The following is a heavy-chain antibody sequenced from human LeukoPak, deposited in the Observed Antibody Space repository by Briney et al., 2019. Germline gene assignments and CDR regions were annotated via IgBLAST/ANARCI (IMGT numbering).Heavy chain of an antibody. V-gene: IGHV3-48*03. CDR2: ISSSGSTI. CDR1: GFTFSSYE. D-gene: IGHD6-19*01. Sequence: PGGSLRLSCAASGFTFSSYEMNWVRQAPGKGLEWVSHISSSGSTIYYADSVKGRFTISRDNAKNSLYLQMNSLRAEDTAVYYCARGRYSSGFDYWGQGTLVTVSS. CDR3: ARGRYSSGFDY. J-gene: IGHJ4*02.